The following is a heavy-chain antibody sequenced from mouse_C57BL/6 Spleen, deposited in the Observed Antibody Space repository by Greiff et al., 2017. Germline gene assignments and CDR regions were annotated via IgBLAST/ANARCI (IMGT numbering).Heavy chain of an antibody. CDR3: ARRLITTVVASYYFDY. V-gene: IGHV1-4*01. J-gene: IGHJ2*01. CDR1: GYTFTSYT. Sequence: VQGVESGAELARPGASVKMSCKASGYTFTSYTMHWVKQRPGQGLEWIGYINPSSGYTKYNQKFKDKAPLTADKSSSTAYMQLSSLTSEDSAVYYCARRLITTVVASYYFDYWGQGTTLTVSS. CDR2: INPSSGYT. D-gene: IGHD1-1*01.